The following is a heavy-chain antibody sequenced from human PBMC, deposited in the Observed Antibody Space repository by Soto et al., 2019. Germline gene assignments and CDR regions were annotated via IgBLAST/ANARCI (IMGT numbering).Heavy chain of an antibody. V-gene: IGHV1-8*01. J-gene: IGHJ6*02. D-gene: IGHD3-3*01. CDR2: MDPNSGST. CDR1: GYTFTTYD. CDR3: ARERKFDFWRKGLDV. Sequence: QAQLVQSGAEVRKPGASVKVSCKASGYTFTTYDINWVRQAPGQGLEWLGWMDPNSGSTGYAQNFQGRITMTTNISRNTAHMELSSLQSEDTAVYYCARERKFDFWRKGLDVWGQGTTVTVSS.